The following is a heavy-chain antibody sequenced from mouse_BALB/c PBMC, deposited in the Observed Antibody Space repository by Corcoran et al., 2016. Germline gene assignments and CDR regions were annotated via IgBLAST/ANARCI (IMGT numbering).Heavy chain of an antibody. Sequence: QVQLQQSGPDLVKPGALVKISCKASGYTFTSYDINWVKQRPGQGLEWIGWIYPGDGSTKYNEKFKGKATLTADKSSSTAYMQLSSLTSENSSVYFCARSHGSSYPYYYAMDYWGQGTSVTVSS. CDR2: IYPGDGST. J-gene: IGHJ4*01. CDR1: GYTFTSYD. V-gene: IGHV1S56*01. D-gene: IGHD1-1*01. CDR3: ARSHGSSYPYYYAMDY.